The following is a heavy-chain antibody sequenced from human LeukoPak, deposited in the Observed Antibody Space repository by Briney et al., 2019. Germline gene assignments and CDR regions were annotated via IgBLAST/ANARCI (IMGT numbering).Heavy chain of an antibody. Sequence: TGGSLRLSCAASGFSFSDYWMSWVRQAPGKGLEWVANIRQDGTEKNYVDSVKGRFTISRDNAKNSLYLQMNSLRAEDTAVYYCELLAAAGKDAFDIWGQGTMVTVSS. D-gene: IGHD6-13*01. CDR2: IRQDGTEK. CDR3: ELLAAAGKDAFDI. V-gene: IGHV3-7*03. J-gene: IGHJ3*02. CDR1: GFSFSDYW.